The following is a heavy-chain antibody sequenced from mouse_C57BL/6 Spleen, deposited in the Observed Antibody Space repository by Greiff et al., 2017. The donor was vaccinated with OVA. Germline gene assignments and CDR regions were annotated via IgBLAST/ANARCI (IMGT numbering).Heavy chain of an antibody. D-gene: IGHD1-1*01. Sequence: QVQLQQPGAELVKPGASVKLSCKASGYTFTSYWMHWVKQRPGQGLEWIGMIHPNSGSTNYNEKFKSKATLTVDKSSSTAYMQLSSLTSEDSAVYYCAIWGDYGSSQFAYWGQGTLVTVSA. CDR2: IHPNSGST. CDR3: AIWGDYGSSQFAY. J-gene: IGHJ3*01. V-gene: IGHV1-64*01. CDR1: GYTFTSYW.